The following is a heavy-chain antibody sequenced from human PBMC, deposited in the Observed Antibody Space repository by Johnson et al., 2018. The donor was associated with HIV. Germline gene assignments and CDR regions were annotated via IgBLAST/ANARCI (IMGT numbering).Heavy chain of an antibody. D-gene: IGHD2-15*01. V-gene: IGHV3-30*14. CDR1: GFTFSSYA. J-gene: IGHJ3*02. CDR3: ARACSGGSCYEEKSPDAFDI. Sequence: QVQLVESGGGVVQPGGSLILSCAASGFTFSSYAMHWVRQAPGKGLAWVAIISYDGSNKYSADSVKGRFTIPRDNSKNTLYLQMNSLKAEDTAVYYCARACSGGSCYEEKSPDAFDIWGQGTMVTVSS. CDR2: ISYDGSNK.